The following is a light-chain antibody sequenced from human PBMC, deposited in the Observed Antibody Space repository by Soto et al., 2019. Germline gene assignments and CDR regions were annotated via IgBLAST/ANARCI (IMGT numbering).Light chain of an antibody. J-gene: IGKJ5*01. Sequence: EIVMTQSPATLSVSPGERATLSCRASQSVSNNLAWYQQKPGQAPRLLIYGASTRATGVPARFSGTGSETDFTLTISGLQSEDSAVYFCQQYNNWPFSFGQGTRLEI. V-gene: IGKV3-15*01. CDR2: GAS. CDR1: QSVSNN. CDR3: QQYNNWPFS.